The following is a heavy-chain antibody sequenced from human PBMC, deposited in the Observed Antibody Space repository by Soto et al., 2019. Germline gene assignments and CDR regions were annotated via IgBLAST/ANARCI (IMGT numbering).Heavy chain of an antibody. D-gene: IGHD3-16*01. J-gene: IGHJ6*02. CDR1: GYSFTSYW. V-gene: IGHV5-10-1*01. CDR2: IDPSDSYT. CDR3: GGTRMITRPQCGMDV. Sequence: GESLKISCKGSGYSFTSYWISWVRQMPGKGLEWMGRIDPSDSYTNYSPSFQGHVTISADKSISTAYLQWSSLKASDTAIYYCGGTRMITRPQCGMDVWGQGTTVTVSS.